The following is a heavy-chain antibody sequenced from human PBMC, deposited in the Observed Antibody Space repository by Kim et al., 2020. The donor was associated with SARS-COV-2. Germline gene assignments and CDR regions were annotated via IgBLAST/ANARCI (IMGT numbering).Heavy chain of an antibody. V-gene: IGHV1-69*13. CDR3: ARAEEYSSGWYGSYYYMDV. CDR2: IIPIFGTA. J-gene: IGHJ6*03. D-gene: IGHD6-19*01. CDR1: GGTFSSYA. Sequence: SVKLSCKASGGTFSSYAISWVRQAPGQGLEWMGGIIPIFGTANYAQKFQGRVTITADESTSTAYMELSSLRSEDTAVYYCARAEEYSSGWYGSYYYMDVWGKGTTVTVSS.